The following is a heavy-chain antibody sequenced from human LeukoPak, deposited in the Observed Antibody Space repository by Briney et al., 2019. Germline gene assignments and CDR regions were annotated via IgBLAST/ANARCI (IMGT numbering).Heavy chain of an antibody. J-gene: IGHJ6*03. CDR2: ISGSNISGSGGRT. V-gene: IGHV3-23*01. CDR3: AREGIAARPLGYYYYMDV. Sequence: PGGSLRLSCAASGFTFSSYAMTWVRQAPGKGLEWVSTISGSNISGSGGRTYYADSVKGRFTISRDNSKNTVYLQMNSLRAEDTAVYYCAREGIAARPLGYYYYMDVWGKGTTVTVSS. D-gene: IGHD6-6*01. CDR1: GFTFSSYA.